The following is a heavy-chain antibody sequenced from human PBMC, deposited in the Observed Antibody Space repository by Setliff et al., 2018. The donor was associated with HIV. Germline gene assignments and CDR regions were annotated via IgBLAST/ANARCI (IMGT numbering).Heavy chain of an antibody. CDR1: GDSISGSDYY. Sequence: SETLSLTCTVSGDSISGSDYYWAWIRQPPGKGLEWIGSVYYNGVTYYNPSLKSRVTISVDTSKNQFSLRLNSVSAADTAVYFCARDTAFLKEGTEYWGQEPWSPSPQ. CDR2: VYYNGVT. V-gene: IGHV4-39*02. D-gene: IGHD5-18*01. J-gene: IGHJ4*01. CDR3: ARDTAFLKEGTEY.